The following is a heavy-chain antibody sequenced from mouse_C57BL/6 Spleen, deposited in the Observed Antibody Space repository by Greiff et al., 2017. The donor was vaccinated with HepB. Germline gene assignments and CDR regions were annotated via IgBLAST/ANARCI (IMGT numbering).Heavy chain of an antibody. D-gene: IGHD3-2*02. Sequence: VKLQESGAELARPGASVKLSCKASGYTFTSYGISWVKQRTGQGLEWIGEIYPRSGNTYYNEKFKGKATLTADKSSSTAYMELRSLTSEDSAVYFCARSGEDSSGSFAYWGQGTLVTVSA. CDR3: ARSGEDSSGSFAY. V-gene: IGHV1-81*01. J-gene: IGHJ3*01. CDR1: GYTFTSYG. CDR2: IYPRSGNT.